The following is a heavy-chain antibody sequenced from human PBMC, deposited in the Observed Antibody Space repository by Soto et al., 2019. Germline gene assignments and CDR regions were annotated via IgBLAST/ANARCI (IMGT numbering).Heavy chain of an antibody. CDR3: ARGHYYYGMDV. Sequence: SDPLSLTCTVSNGAVSSGTYFWSWVRQPPGQGLEWIGYLYSSGTTYYTPSLKSRLTMSMDRANDHFSLNLTSVTAAATAVYFCARGHYYYGMDVWGQGITVIVSS. CDR1: NGAVSSGTYF. J-gene: IGHJ6*02. V-gene: IGHV4-30-2*01. CDR2: LYSSGTT.